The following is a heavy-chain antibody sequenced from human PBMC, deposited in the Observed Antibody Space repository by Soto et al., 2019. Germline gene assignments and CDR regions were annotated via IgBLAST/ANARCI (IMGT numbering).Heavy chain of an antibody. V-gene: IGHV5-51*01. CDR2: IYPGDSDT. CDR1: GYSFTSYW. D-gene: IGHD3-9*01. Sequence: PGESLKISCKGSGYSFTSYWIGWVRQMPGKGLEWMGIIYPGDSDTRYSPSFQGQVTISADKSISTAYLQWSSLKASDTAMYYCARRAQRYFDLYYMDVWGKGTTVTVAS. CDR3: ARRAQRYFDLYYMDV. J-gene: IGHJ6*03.